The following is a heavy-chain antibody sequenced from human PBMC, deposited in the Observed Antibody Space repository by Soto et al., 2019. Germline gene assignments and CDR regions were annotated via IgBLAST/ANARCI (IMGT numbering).Heavy chain of an antibody. CDR2: IKSKTDGGTT. D-gene: IGHD5-12*01. Sequence: GGSLRLSCAASGFSFSDYGMHWVRQAPGKGLEWVGRIKSKTDGGTTDYAAPVKGRFTISRDDSKNTLYLQMNSLKTEDTAVYYCTTDEATIRSGADYYGMDVWGQGTTVTVSS. CDR1: GFSFSDYG. V-gene: IGHV3-15*07. CDR3: TTDEATIRSGADYYGMDV. J-gene: IGHJ6*02.